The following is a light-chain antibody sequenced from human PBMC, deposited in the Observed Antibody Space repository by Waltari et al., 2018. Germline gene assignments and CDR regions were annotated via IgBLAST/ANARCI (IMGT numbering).Light chain of an antibody. CDR2: DAS. V-gene: IGKV1-33*01. Sequence: DIRMTQSPSSLSASVGDRVTITCQASHDITNYLNWYQHKPGKAPKLLIYDASTLQTGVSSRFSGGGSGTHFTFTISSLQPEDIATYYCQQYDNLPSFGQGTRLEIK. CDR1: HDITNY. CDR3: QQYDNLPS. J-gene: IGKJ5*01.